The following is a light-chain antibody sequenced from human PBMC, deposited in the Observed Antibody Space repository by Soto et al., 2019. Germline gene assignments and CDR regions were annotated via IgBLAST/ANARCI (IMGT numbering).Light chain of an antibody. CDR3: QQYGGVPYT. V-gene: IGKV3-20*01. Sequence: EIVLTHSPGTLSLSPGERATLSCRASQSLSNNYLAWYQQKPGQAPRLVIYGASSRATGIPDRFSASGSGTDFTLTISRLEPEDFAIYYCQQYGGVPYTFGQGTKVDIK. CDR2: GAS. CDR1: QSLSNNY. J-gene: IGKJ2*01.